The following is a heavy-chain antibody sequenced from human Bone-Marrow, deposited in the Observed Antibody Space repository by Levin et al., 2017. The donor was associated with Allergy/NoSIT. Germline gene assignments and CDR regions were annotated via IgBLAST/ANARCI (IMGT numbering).Heavy chain of an antibody. CDR3: AREVAVTTTIEYWYFDL. CDR1: GYTFTGYY. D-gene: IGHD6-19*01. Sequence: ASVKVSCKASGYTFTGYYMHWVRQAPGQGLEWMGWINPNSGGTNYAQKFQGRVTMTRDTSISTAYMELSRLRSDDTAVYYCAREVAVTTTIEYWYFDLWGRGTLVTVSS. CDR2: INPNSGGT. V-gene: IGHV1-2*02. J-gene: IGHJ2*01.